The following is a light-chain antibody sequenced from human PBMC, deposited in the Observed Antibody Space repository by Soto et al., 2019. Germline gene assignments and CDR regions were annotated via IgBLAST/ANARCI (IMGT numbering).Light chain of an antibody. CDR3: QQYGSSWWT. CDR2: GAS. CDR1: QSVNNNY. Sequence: EVVLTQSPGTLSLSPGERATLSCRASQSVNNNYLAWYQQKPGQAPRLLIYGASRRATGIPDRFSGSGSGTDFTLSISRLEPEDFAVYYCQQYGSSWWTFGQGTKVEIK. J-gene: IGKJ1*01. V-gene: IGKV3-20*01.